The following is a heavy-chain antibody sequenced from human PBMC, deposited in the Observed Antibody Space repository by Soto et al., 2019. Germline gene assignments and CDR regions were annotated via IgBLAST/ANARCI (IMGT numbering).Heavy chain of an antibody. D-gene: IGHD7-27*01. CDR1: GGSFSGYY. CDR3: ARGWGRIFDY. V-gene: IGHV4-34*01. CDR2: INHSGST. J-gene: IGHJ4*02. Sequence: QVQLQQWGAGLLKPSETLSLTCAVYGGSFSGYYWSWIRQPPGKGLEWIGEINHSGSTNYNPSLKSRVPLAADTSKNPFFPKLSSVAAADTAVYYCARGWGRIFDYWGQGTLVTVSS.